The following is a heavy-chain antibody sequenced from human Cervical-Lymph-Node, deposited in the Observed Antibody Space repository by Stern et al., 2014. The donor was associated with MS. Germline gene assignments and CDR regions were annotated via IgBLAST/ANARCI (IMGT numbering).Heavy chain of an antibody. V-gene: IGHV1-69*01. CDR2: TIPIFGTA. Sequence: VHLVESGAEVKKPGSSVKVSCQASGGSFINNVISWVRQAPGQGLEWMGGTIPIFGTALYAPKFRGRVTITEAESQRPAYMELSSLRSDDTAVYFCARAASTTSSYNFWGPGTLVTVSS. CDR1: GGSFINNV. D-gene: IGHD3-10*01. J-gene: IGHJ4*02. CDR3: ARAASTTSSYNF.